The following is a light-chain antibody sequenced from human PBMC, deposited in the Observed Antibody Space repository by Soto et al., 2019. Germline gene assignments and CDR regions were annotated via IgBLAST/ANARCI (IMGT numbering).Light chain of an antibody. Sequence: DIQMTQSPSTLSASVGDRVTITCRASQSISSWLAWYQQKPGKAPNLLIYKASSLQSGVPSRFSGSGSGTEFPLTISSLQPDDFATYSCQQCHSYPWTSGQGTKGEIK. CDR3: QQCHSYPWT. CDR1: QSISSW. CDR2: KAS. J-gene: IGKJ1*01. V-gene: IGKV1-5*03.